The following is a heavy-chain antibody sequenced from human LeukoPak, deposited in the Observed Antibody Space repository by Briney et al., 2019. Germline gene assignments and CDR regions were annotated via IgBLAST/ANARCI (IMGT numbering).Heavy chain of an antibody. Sequence: QSGGSLRLSCAASEFTFSTYAMSWVRQAPGKGLEWVSSITSRGEDTWYAGSVKGRFTISRDNSKNTLYLQMNSLRAEDTAVYYCTRDRPNYYGSDGHYYRRNGDYWGQGTLVTVSS. J-gene: IGHJ4*02. D-gene: IGHD3-22*01. V-gene: IGHV3-23*01. CDR1: EFTFSTYA. CDR2: ITSRGEDT. CDR3: TRDRPNYYGSDGHYYRRNGDY.